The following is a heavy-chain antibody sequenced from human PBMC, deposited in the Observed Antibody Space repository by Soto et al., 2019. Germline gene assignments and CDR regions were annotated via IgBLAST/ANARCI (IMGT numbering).Heavy chain of an antibody. V-gene: IGHV3-21*01. CDR2: ISSSSSYI. CDR3: ARDCSSTSCYSGMDV. D-gene: IGHD2-2*01. Sequence: GSLRLSCAASGFTFSSYSMNWVRQAPGKGLEWVSSISSSSSYIYYADSVKGRFTISRDNAKNSLYLQMNSLRAEDTAVYYCARDCSSTSCYSGMDVWGQGTTVTVSS. J-gene: IGHJ6*02. CDR1: GFTFSSYS.